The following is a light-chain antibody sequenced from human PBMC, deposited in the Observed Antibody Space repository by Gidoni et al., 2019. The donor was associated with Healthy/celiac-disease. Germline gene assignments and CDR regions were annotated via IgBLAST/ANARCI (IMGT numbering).Light chain of an antibody. V-gene: IGLV7-46*01. CDR1: TGAVTSGHY. Sequence: QAAVTHLPSLSASPGGTGTQTCGSSTGAVTSGHYPYWYQQKPGQAPRTLIYDTNNKHSWTPARFSGSRPGNKAALTISGAQAEDEAEYYCLLSYSSANVVFGGGTKVTVL. CDR2: DTN. J-gene: IGLJ2*01. CDR3: LLSYSSANVV.